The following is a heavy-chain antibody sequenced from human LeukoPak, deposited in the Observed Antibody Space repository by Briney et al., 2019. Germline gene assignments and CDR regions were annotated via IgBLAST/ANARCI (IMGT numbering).Heavy chain of an antibody. CDR2: ISVSGNAI. V-gene: IGHV3-48*04. D-gene: IGHD2-2*01. Sequence: PGGSLRLSCTASGFTFNTYSMNWVRQAPGKGLEWVSYISVSGNAIFYAASVKGRFTISRDNAKNSLYLQMNSLRAEDTAVYYCATLYCSSTNCPIDYWGQGTLVTVSS. J-gene: IGHJ4*02. CDR1: GFTFNTYS. CDR3: ATLYCSSTNCPIDY.